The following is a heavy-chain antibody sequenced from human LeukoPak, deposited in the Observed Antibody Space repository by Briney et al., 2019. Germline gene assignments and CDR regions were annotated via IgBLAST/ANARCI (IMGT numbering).Heavy chain of an antibody. CDR3: ARGPRRPLLWSILRYFDY. V-gene: IGHV3-9*01. CDR2: ISWNSGSI. J-gene: IGHJ4*02. CDR1: GFTFDDYA. Sequence: QPGRSLRLSCAASGFTFDDYAMHWVRQAPGKGLEWVSGISWNSGSIGYADSVKGRFTISRDNAKNSLYLQMNSLRAEDTAVYYCARGPRRPLLWSILRYFDYWGQGTLVTVSS. D-gene: IGHD3-10*01.